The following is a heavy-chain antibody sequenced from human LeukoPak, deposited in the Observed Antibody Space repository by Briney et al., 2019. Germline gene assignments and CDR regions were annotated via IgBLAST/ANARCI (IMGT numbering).Heavy chain of an antibody. Sequence: SETLSLTCTVSGGSISSYYWSWIRQPPGKGLEWIGYIYYSGSTNYNPSLKSRVTISVDTSKNQFSLKLSSVTAADTAVYYCARHFSDFWSGDYYGMDVWGQGTTVTVSS. V-gene: IGHV4-59*08. CDR1: GGSISSYY. CDR3: ARHFSDFWSGDYYGMDV. J-gene: IGHJ6*02. CDR2: IYYSGST. D-gene: IGHD3-3*01.